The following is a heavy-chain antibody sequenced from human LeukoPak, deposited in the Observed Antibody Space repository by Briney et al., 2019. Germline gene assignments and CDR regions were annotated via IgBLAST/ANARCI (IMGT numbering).Heavy chain of an antibody. V-gene: IGHV3-7*01. Sequence: GGSLRLSCAASGLRFTSYWMSWVRQAPGKGLEWVANINQGGNTVNYVDSVKGRVSISRDNANNALFPQMHSLRFEDTAIYYCATTFPYCGDGTCKLGGQGAQVTVSS. D-gene: IGHD2-15*01. CDR2: INQGGNTV. CDR1: GLRFTSYW. J-gene: IGHJ4*02. CDR3: ATTFPYCGDGTCKL.